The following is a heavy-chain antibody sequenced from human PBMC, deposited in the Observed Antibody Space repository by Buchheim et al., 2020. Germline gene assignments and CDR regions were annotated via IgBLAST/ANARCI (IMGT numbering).Heavy chain of an antibody. D-gene: IGHD2-21*01. J-gene: IGHJ6*02. Sequence: QVQLQQWGAGLLKPSETLSLTCAVYGGSFSGYYWSWIRQPPGKGLEWIGEINHSGSTNYNPSLKSRVTISVDTSKNQLSLKLSSVTAADTAVYYCARGDWVIATHYYYYYGMDVWGQGTT. CDR2: INHSGST. V-gene: IGHV4-34*01. CDR1: GGSFSGYY. CDR3: ARGDWVIATHYYYYYGMDV.